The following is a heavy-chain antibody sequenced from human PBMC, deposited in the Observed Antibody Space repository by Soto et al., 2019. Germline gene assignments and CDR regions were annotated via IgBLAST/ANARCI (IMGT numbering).Heavy chain of an antibody. CDR2: IYYSGNT. J-gene: IGHJ6*02. V-gene: IGHV4-39*01. D-gene: IGHD3-10*01. CDR3: ARQPLVRGVLSDMDV. Sequence: PSETLSLTCIVSGDSISSTNHYWGWIRQPPGKGLEWIGSIYYSGNTYYNPSLKSRVTISVDTSKKQISLKLSSVTATDTAVYFCARQPLVRGVLSDMDVWGPGTTVTVSS. CDR1: GDSISSTNHY.